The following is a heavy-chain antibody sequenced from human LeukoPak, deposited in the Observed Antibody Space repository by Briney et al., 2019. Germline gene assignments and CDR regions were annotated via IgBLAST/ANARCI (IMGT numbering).Heavy chain of an antibody. V-gene: IGHV4-38-2*02. Sequence: SETLSLTCAVSGYSISSGFNWAWIRQPPGKVLEWLGIIYYSGNTYYNQSLKSRLTISVDTSKNEFSLKLSSVTAADTAVYYCARDNGGDDPPTLDYWGQGTLVTVSS. CDR3: ARDNGGDDPPTLDY. CDR1: GYSISSGFN. D-gene: IGHD2-8*01. CDR2: IYYSGNT. J-gene: IGHJ4*02.